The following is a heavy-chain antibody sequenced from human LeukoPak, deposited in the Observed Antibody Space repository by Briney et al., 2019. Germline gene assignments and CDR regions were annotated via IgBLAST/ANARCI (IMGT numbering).Heavy chain of an antibody. CDR2: INHSGST. J-gene: IGHJ4*02. Sequence: KPSETLSLTCAVYGGSFSGYYWSWIRQPPGKGLEWIGEINHSGSTNYNPSLKSRVTISVDTSNNQFSLKLRSVTAADTAVYYCARHYDSGTYPLDYWGQGTLVTVSS. CDR1: GGSFSGYY. V-gene: IGHV4-34*01. CDR3: ARHYDSGTYPLDY. D-gene: IGHD3-10*01.